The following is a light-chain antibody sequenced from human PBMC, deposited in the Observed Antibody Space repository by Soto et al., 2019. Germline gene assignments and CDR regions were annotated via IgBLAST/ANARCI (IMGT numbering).Light chain of an antibody. Sequence: DIVFTQSPATLSLSPGERATLSCRATESINNYLAWYQQKPGQAPRLLIYDASNRATGVPARFSGSGSGTDFTLTISSLEPEDFAVYYCQQRTNWPRGTFGGGTKVDIK. CDR1: ESINNY. CDR2: DAS. J-gene: IGKJ4*01. V-gene: IGKV3-11*01. CDR3: QQRTNWPRGT.